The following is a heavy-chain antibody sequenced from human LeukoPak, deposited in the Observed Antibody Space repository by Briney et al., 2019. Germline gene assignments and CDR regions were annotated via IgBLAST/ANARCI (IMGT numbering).Heavy chain of an antibody. CDR3: AREYSMVRGVIIYYYGMDV. CDR1: GGSFSTYD. Sequence: SVKVSCKASGGSFSTYDFTWVRQAPGQGLGWRGGIIPLVRTGSYAQRFQGRDTITADESTSTAYMELSSLRSEDTAVYYCAREYSMVRGVIIYYYGMDVWGQGTTVTVSS. J-gene: IGHJ6*02. V-gene: IGHV1-69*01. CDR2: IIPLVRTG. D-gene: IGHD3-10*01.